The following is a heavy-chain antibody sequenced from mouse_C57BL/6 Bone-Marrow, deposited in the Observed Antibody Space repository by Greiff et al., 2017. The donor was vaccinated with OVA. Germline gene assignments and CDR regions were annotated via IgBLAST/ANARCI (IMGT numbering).Heavy chain of an antibody. V-gene: IGHV14-3*01. CDR2: VDPAIGNT. CDR1: GFNIHYLS. D-gene: IGHD1-1*01. Sequence: VQLQQSVAELVRSGASVKLSCTASGFNIHYLSMHWVKQRPDQGLEWIGRVDPAIGNTKYAPQLQGTATITAVTFSNPAYLKISSLEAEDTSIYYCARWGSYYFDYWGQGTTLTVSS. J-gene: IGHJ2*01. CDR3: ARWGSYYFDY.